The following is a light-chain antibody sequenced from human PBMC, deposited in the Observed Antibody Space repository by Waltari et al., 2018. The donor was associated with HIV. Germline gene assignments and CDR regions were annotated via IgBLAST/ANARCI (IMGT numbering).Light chain of an antibody. CDR1: DSNIGSNY. V-gene: IGLV1-47*01. CDR2: KNN. Sequence: QPVVTQPLSASGTPGQRVTISCSGCDSNIGSNYVYWYQDLPGTAPKLLIYKNNQRSSGVPDRFSGSKSDTSASLAISGLRSEDEADYYCASWDDNLNSWVFGGGTKLTVL. CDR3: ASWDDNLNSWV. J-gene: IGLJ3*02.